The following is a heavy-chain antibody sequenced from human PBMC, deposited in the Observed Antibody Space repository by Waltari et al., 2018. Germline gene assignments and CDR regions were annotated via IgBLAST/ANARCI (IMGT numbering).Heavy chain of an antibody. D-gene: IGHD3-16*01. V-gene: IGHV3-21*01. J-gene: IGHJ5*02. CDR3: VRAGSYGHNWFDP. Sequence: EVQLVESGGGLVKPGGSLRLSWAASGFTFSNYFMNWVRQAPGKGLEWVASISSSSASKYYADTLKGRFTISRDNAKHSLYLQVNSLRAEDTAVYYCVRAGSYGHNWFDPWGPGTLVTVSS. CDR2: ISSSSASK. CDR1: GFTFSNYF.